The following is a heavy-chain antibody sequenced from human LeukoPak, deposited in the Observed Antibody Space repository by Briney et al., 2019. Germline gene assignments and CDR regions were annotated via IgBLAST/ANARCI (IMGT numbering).Heavy chain of an antibody. CDR3: ARDEGITIVRGAYY. Sequence: SVKVSCKTSGGTFTSYAITWVRRAPGQGLEWMGRIIPIFGTANYAQKFQGRVTVTTDESTSTAYMELSSLRSEDTAVYYCARDEGITIVRGAYYWGQGTLVTVSS. D-gene: IGHD3-10*01. J-gene: IGHJ4*02. CDR2: IIPIFGTA. V-gene: IGHV1-69*05. CDR1: GGTFTSYA.